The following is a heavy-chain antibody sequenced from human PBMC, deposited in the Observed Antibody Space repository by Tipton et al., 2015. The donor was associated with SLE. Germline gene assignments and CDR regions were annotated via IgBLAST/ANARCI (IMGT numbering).Heavy chain of an antibody. CDR1: GYTFSSFG. J-gene: IGHJ4*02. D-gene: IGHD5-18*01. V-gene: IGHV1-18*01. Sequence: QSGAEVKKPGASVKASCKASGYTFSSFGISWVRQAPGQGLERMGWISTYNGNTNYAQKLQGRVTMTSDTSTSTAYMELRSLRSDDTAIYYCARVRVDTAMGVFDFWGQGTLVTVSS. CDR3: ARVRVDTAMGVFDF. CDR2: ISTYNGNT.